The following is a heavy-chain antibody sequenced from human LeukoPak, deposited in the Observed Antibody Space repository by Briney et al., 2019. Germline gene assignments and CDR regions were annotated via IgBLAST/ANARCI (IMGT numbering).Heavy chain of an antibody. Sequence: ASVKVSCKASGYTFTGYYMHWVRQAPGQGLEWMGWINPNSGGTNYAQRFQGRVTMTRDTSISTAYMELSRLRSDDTAVYYCARVRGYYASGEVNCFDPWGQGTLVTVSS. V-gene: IGHV1-2*02. CDR2: INPNSGGT. CDR3: ARVRGYYASGEVNCFDP. D-gene: IGHD3-10*01. J-gene: IGHJ5*02. CDR1: GYTFTGYY.